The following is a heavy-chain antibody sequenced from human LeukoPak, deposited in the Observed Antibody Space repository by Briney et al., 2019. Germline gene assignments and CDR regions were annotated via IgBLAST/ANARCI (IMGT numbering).Heavy chain of an antibody. Sequence: ASVKVSCKPSGYTFTGYYMHWVRHAPGQGLEWMGRINPNSGGTNYAQKFQGRVTMTRDTSISTAYMELSRLRSDDTAVYYCARGHSSSAPNRFDYWGQGTLVTVSS. V-gene: IGHV1-2*06. CDR2: INPNSGGT. J-gene: IGHJ4*02. D-gene: IGHD6-6*01. CDR1: GYTFTGYY. CDR3: ARGHSSSAPNRFDY.